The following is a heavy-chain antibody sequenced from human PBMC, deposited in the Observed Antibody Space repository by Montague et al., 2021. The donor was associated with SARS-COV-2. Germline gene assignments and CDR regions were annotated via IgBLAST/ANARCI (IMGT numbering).Heavy chain of an antibody. Sequence: SETLSLTCTVSGGSINYYYWHWLRQSAAKGLEWIGRIYSSGNANYSPSLKSRVTMSVDTSKNQFSLKLSSVTAADTAVYYCACGEITTRGLIYYYGMDVWGQGTTVTVSS. D-gene: IGHD3-10*01. CDR2: IYSSGNA. V-gene: IGHV4-4*07. J-gene: IGHJ6*02. CDR3: ACGEITTRGLIYYYGMDV. CDR1: GGSINYYY.